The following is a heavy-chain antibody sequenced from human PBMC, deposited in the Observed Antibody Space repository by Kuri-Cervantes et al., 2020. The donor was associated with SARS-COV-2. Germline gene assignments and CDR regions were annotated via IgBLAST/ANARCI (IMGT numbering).Heavy chain of an antibody. J-gene: IGHJ5*02. CDR3: ARASVWRFDP. Sequence: ESLKISCAVYGGSFSGYYWSWIRQPPGKGLEWIGEINHSGSTNYNPSLKSRVTISVDTSKNQFSLKLSSVTAADTAVYYCARASVWRFDPWGQGTLVTVSS. D-gene: IGHD2-8*01. CDR1: GGSFSGYY. V-gene: IGHV4-34*01. CDR2: INHSGST.